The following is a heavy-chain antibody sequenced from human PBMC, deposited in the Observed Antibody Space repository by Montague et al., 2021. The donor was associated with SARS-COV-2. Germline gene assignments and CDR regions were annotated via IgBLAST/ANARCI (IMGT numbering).Heavy chain of an antibody. CDR2: ISTSSSNI. J-gene: IGHJ4*02. D-gene: IGHD3-10*01. V-gene: IGHV3-48*02. CDR3: ARERGDYGADGGFDF. CDR1: GFTFSSFN. Sequence: SLRLSCAASGFTFSSFNMNWVRQAPGKGLEWVSFISTSSSNIYYADSVRGRFTSSRDKAKNSLYLQMNSLRDEDTAVYYCARERGDYGADGGFDFWGQGTLVTVSS.